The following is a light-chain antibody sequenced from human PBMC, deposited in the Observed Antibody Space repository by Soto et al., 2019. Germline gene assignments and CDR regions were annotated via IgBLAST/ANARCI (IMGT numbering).Light chain of an antibody. CDR2: GES. Sequence: EVVLTQSPSTLSLSPCERAAVSRRSSQSVFGPYLACYQQKPGQAPRLPIYGESRRAKGVPDRLSGSGSGTELTLTISRLEHEDFAVYSCQQYGSYPITFGGGTKVDIK. J-gene: IGKJ4*01. CDR1: QSVFGPY. CDR3: QQYGSYPIT. V-gene: IGKV3-20*01.